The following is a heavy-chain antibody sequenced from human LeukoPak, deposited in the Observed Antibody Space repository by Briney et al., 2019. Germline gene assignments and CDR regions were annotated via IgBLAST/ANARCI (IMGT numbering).Heavy chain of an antibody. CDR3: ARHYCGGDCPHAFDI. D-gene: IGHD2-21*02. Sequence: KPSETLSLTCTVSGGSISSGDYYWSWIRQPPGKGLEWIGYIYYSGSTYYNPSLKSRVTISVDTSKNQFSLKLSSVTAADTAVYYCARHYCGGDCPHAFDIWGQGTMVTVSS. CDR2: IYYSGST. J-gene: IGHJ3*02. CDR1: GGSISSGDYY. V-gene: IGHV4-30-4*01.